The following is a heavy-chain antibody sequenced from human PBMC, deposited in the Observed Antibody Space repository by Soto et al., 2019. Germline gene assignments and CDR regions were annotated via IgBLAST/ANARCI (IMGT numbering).Heavy chain of an antibody. D-gene: IGHD2-15*01. J-gene: IGHJ4*02. Sequence: GGSLRLSCAASGFIFSSYAMSWVRQAPGKGLEWVSAISGSGGSTYYADSVKGRFTISRDNSKNTLYLQMNSLRAEDTAVYYCAKDPAFPPPSAATVDYWGQGTLVTVSS. CDR2: ISGSGGST. V-gene: IGHV3-23*01. CDR3: AKDPAFPPPSAATVDY. CDR1: GFIFSSYA.